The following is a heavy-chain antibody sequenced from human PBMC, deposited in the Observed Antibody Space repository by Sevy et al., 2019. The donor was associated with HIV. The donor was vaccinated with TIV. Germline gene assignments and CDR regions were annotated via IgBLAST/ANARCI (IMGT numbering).Heavy chain of an antibody. CDR3: ARDRGYSGYDYDY. J-gene: IGHJ4*02. D-gene: IGHD5-12*01. CDR1: GGSISSYY. V-gene: IGHV4-59*01. Sequence: SETLSLTCTVSGGSISSYYWSWILQPPGKGLEWIGNIYYSGSTNYNPSLRSRVTISVDTSKNQFSLKLSSVTAADTAVYYCARDRGYSGYDYDYWGQGTLVTVSS. CDR2: IYYSGST.